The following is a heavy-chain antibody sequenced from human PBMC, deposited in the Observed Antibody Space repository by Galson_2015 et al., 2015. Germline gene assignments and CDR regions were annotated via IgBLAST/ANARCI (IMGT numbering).Heavy chain of an antibody. CDR3: ARLEMATIGRVYDY. CDR1: GFTFSSYS. Sequence: SLRLSCAASGFTFSSYSMNWVRQAPGKGLEWVSSISSSSSYIYYADSVKGRFTISRDNAKNSLYLQMNSLRAEDTAVYYCARLEMATIGRVYDYWGQGTLVTVSS. CDR2: ISSSSSYI. J-gene: IGHJ4*02. D-gene: IGHD5-24*01. V-gene: IGHV3-21*01.